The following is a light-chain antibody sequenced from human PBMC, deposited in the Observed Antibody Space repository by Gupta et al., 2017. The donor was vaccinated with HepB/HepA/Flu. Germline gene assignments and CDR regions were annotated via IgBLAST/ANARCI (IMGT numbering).Light chain of an antibody. J-gene: IGKJ1*01. CDR1: QSTTSW. V-gene: IGKV1-5*03. CDR2: KAS. CDR3: QQYNSNMRT. Sequence: DIQMTQFPSTLSASVGDRVTITCRASQSTTSWLAWYQQKPGKAPKLLIYKASSLESGVPSRFSGSESGTEFTLTISSLQPEDFATYYCQQYNSNMRTFGQGTKVEIK.